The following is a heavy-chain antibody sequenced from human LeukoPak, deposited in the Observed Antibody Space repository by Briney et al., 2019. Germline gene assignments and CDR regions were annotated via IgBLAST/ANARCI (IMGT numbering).Heavy chain of an antibody. CDR1: GFTFGDYV. J-gene: IGHJ4*02. D-gene: IGHD1-26*01. V-gene: IGHV3-49*04. CDR2: IRSKAYGGTT. Sequence: QPGRSLRLSCTASGFTFGDYVMSWVRQAPGKGPEWVGFIRSKAYGGTTGYAASVKGRFTISRDDSKSIAYLQKNSLKTEDTAMYYCTNSLRGSSGYWGRGTLVTVSS. CDR3: TNSLRGSSGY.